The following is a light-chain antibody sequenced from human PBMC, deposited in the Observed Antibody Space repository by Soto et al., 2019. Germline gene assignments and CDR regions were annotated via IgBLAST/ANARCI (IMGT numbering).Light chain of an antibody. Sequence: EIVMTQSPATLSVSPGERATLSCRAGQSVSSGLAWYQQKSGQAPRLLIYGASTRATGIPARFSGSGAGTDFTLTISSLQSEDCAVYYCQQYSNWPRTFGQGTNVQI. CDR3: QQYSNWPRT. V-gene: IGKV3-15*01. CDR2: GAS. CDR1: QSVSSG. J-gene: IGKJ1*01.